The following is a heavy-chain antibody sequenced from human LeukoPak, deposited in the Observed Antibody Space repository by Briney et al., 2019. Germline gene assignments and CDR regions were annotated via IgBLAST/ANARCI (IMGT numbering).Heavy chain of an antibody. J-gene: IGHJ6*03. Sequence: GGSLRLSCAGSGFTFSRYSMNWFRQAPGKGLERVSSISSRSTKIFYADSVKGRFTISRDNAKYSLYLQMNSLGPEDTAVYYCARDAQWLVPEGYFYYMDVCGKGTTVTVSS. CDR2: ISSRSTKI. V-gene: IGHV3-21*01. D-gene: IGHD6-19*01. CDR1: GFTFSRYS. CDR3: ARDAQWLVPEGYFYYMDV.